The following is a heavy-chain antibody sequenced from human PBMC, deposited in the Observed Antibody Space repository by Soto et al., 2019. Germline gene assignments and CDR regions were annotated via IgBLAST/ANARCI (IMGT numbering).Heavy chain of an antibody. CDR1: GAYVSDFS. D-gene: IGHD1-7*01. V-gene: IGHV4-4*07. Sequence: QVQQLESGPGLVKPWDTLSLTCTVSGAYVSDFSWSWIRQPAGKGLEWIGRITVNGITQYTPSFRSGVTMAMETSRNQFSLNLQSATAADTALYYGARESGENWTYEAHWGQGTLVTVSS. J-gene: IGHJ1*01. CDR2: ITVNGIT. CDR3: ARESGENWTYEAH.